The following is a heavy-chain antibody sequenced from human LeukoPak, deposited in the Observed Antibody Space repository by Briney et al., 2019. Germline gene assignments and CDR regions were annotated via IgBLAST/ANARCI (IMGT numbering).Heavy chain of an antibody. CDR2: ISSSSNYI. V-gene: IGHV3-21*01. J-gene: IGHJ4*02. D-gene: IGHD2-15*01. CDR3: ARDPGYCSGGSCSPFSDY. Sequence: PGGSLRLSCAASGFTFSSYSMNWVRQAPGKGLGWVSSISSSSNYIYYADSVKGRFTISRDNAKNSLYLQMNSLRAEDTAVYYCARDPGYCSGGSCSPFSDYWGQGTLVTVSS. CDR1: GFTFSSYS.